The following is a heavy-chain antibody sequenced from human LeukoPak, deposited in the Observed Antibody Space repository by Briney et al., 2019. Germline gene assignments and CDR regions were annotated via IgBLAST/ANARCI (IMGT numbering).Heavy chain of an antibody. Sequence: LETLSLTCAVYGGSFSGYYWSWIRQPPGKGLEWIGEINHSGSTNYNPSLKSRVTISVDTSKNQFSLKLSSVTAADTAVYYCARGRYYYGSGSYSHYLYYFDYWGQGTLVTVSS. J-gene: IGHJ4*02. V-gene: IGHV4-34*01. D-gene: IGHD3-10*01. CDR3: ARGRYYYGSGSYSHYLYYFDY. CDR1: GGSFSGYY. CDR2: INHSGST.